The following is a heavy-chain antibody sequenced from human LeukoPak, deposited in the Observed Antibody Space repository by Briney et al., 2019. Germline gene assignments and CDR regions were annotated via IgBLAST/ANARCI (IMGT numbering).Heavy chain of an antibody. D-gene: IGHD5-24*01. Sequence: PSETLSLTCTVSGASVTSFYWSWIRQPPGKGLESIGYIYYSGRVRYNPSLNSRVSMSVDTSKNQFSLKLTSVTAADTAVYYCAKYVPDGQNLSPFDCWGQGTLVTVSS. CDR3: AKYVPDGQNLSPFDC. J-gene: IGHJ4*02. CDR2: IYYSGRV. CDR1: GASVTSFY. V-gene: IGHV4-59*02.